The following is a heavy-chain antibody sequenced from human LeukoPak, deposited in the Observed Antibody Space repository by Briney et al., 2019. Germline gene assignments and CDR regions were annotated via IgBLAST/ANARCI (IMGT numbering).Heavy chain of an antibody. CDR3: ARPLYYYDSSGLFDY. Sequence: GGSLRLSCAASGFTFSSYAMHWVRQAPGKGLEWVAVISYDGSNKYYADSVKGRFTISRDNSKNTLYLQMNSLRAEDTAVYYCARPLYYYDSSGLFDYWGQGTLVAVSS. CDR1: GFTFSSYA. J-gene: IGHJ4*02. CDR2: ISYDGSNK. D-gene: IGHD3-22*01. V-gene: IGHV3-30-3*01.